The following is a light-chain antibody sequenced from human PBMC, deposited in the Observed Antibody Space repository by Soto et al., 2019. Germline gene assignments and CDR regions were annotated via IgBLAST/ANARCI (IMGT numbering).Light chain of an antibody. CDR3: QQRSNWPPSIT. V-gene: IGKV3-11*01. CDR1: QSVSSY. J-gene: IGKJ5*01. CDR2: DAS. Sequence: EIVLTQSPATLSLSPGVRATLSCGACQSVSSYLAWYQQKPGQAPRLLIYDASNRATGIPARFSGSGSGTDFTLTISSLEPEDFAVYYCQQRSNWPPSITFGQGTRLEI.